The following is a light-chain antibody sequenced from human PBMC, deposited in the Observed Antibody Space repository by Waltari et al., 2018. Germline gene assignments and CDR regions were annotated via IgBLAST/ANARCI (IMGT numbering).Light chain of an antibody. V-gene: IGKV3-15*01. Sequence: DIVMTKSPATPSVSPRDSATIPCRASQRVGSNFTWYQQKPGQAPRRLFYGACTSATGIPARFSGSGSGTEFTLTINSMQSEDFAVYYCQQYNNWPLLFGQGTKVEIK. J-gene: IGKJ1*01. CDR2: GAC. CDR1: QRVGSN. CDR3: QQYNNWPLL.